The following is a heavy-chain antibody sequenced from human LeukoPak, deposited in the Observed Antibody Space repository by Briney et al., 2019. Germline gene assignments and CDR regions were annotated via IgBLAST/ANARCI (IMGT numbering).Heavy chain of an antibody. CDR1: GGSFSGYY. CDR3: ASPELHCSSTSCANNLEYFQH. V-gene: IGHV4-34*01. CDR2: IYHSGST. J-gene: IGHJ1*01. Sequence: SETLSLTCAVYGGSFSGYYWSWIRQPPGKGLEWIGSIYHSGSTYYNPSLKSRVTISVDTSKNQFSLKLSSVTAADTAVYYCASPELHCSSTSCANNLEYFQHWGQGTLVTVSS. D-gene: IGHD2-2*01.